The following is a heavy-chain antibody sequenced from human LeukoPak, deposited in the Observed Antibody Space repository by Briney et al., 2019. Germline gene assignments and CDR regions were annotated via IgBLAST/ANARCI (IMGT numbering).Heavy chain of an antibody. D-gene: IGHD3-9*01. CDR1: GFTFSSYG. J-gene: IGHJ6*03. V-gene: IGHV3-30*03. Sequence: GGSLRLSCAASGFTFSSYGMHWVRQAPGKGLEWVAVISYDGSNKYYADSVKGRFTISRDNSKNTLYLQMNSLRAEDTAVYYCARSGGYYDILTGYYQYYYYYMDVWGKGTTVTISS. CDR3: ARSGGYYDILTGYYQYYYYYMDV. CDR2: ISYDGSNK.